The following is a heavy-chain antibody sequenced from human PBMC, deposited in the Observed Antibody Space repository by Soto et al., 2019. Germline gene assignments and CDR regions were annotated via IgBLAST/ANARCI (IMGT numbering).Heavy chain of an antibody. CDR2: ISTHVRET. D-gene: IGHD2-15*01. Sequence: QVQLVQSGAAVKEPGASVKVSCKASGYTFTSYGISWVRQAPGQGLEWMGWISTHVRETNYAQKFQGRVTMTTDTSTRRDYVEVRSLISDDTAVYYCARDWYGIGGTCSNAFDIWGHGTMVTVSS. CDR1: GYTFTSYG. CDR3: ARDWYGIGGTCSNAFDI. V-gene: IGHV1-18*01. J-gene: IGHJ3*02.